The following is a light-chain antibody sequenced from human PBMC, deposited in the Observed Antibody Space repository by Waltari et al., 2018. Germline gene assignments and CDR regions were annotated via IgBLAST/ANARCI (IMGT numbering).Light chain of an antibody. J-gene: IGLJ2*01. CDR2: KDT. CDR3: QSADNSDTVV. V-gene: IGLV3-25*03. CDR1: ALPTQY. Sequence: SYELTQPPSVSVSPGQTARITCSGDALPTQYAYWYQQKPGQAPALVIYKDTGRPSGVPGRFSGASSGTTVTLTISGVQAEDEADYYCQSADNSDTVVFGGGTNLNVL.